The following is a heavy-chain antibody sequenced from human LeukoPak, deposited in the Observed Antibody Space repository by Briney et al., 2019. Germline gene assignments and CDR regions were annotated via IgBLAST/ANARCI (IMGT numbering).Heavy chain of an antibody. CDR1: GGSFSGYY. J-gene: IGHJ6*03. CDR3: ARGPGYSYGNYYYYYMDV. D-gene: IGHD5-18*01. Sequence: SETLSLTCAVYGGSFSGYYWSWVRQPPGKGLEWIGEINHSGSTNYNPSLKSRVTISVDTSKNQFSLKLSSVTAADTAVYYCARGPGYSYGNYYYYYMDVWGKGTTVTVSS. CDR2: INHSGST. V-gene: IGHV4-34*01.